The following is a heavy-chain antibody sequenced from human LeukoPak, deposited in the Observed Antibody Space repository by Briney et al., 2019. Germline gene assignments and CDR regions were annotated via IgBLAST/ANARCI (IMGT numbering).Heavy chain of an antibody. CDR1: GFTFSSYA. J-gene: IGHJ4*02. D-gene: IGHD1-26*01. CDR2: ISSDGSAT. CDR3: VSHFFSGTDPGH. Sequence: GGSLRPSCAASGFTFSSYAMHWVRQAPGMGLVWVSRISSDGSATSYADSVKGRFTISRDNAKNTLYLQMNSLRDEDTAVYYCVSHFFSGTDPGHWGQGTLVTVSS. V-gene: IGHV3-74*01.